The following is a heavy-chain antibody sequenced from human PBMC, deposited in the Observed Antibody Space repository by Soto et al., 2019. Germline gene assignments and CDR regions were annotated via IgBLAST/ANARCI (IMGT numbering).Heavy chain of an antibody. V-gene: IGHV1-69*13. CDR1: GGTFSSYA. D-gene: IGHD2-21*02. J-gene: IGHJ6*02. Sequence: GASAKVSCKASGGTFSSYAISWVRQAPGQGLEWMGGIIPIFGTANYAQKFQGRVTIAADESTSTAYMELSSLRSEDTAVYYCARGAIVVVTAHYYYYGMDVWGQGTTVTVSS. CDR3: ARGAIVVVTAHYYYYGMDV. CDR2: IIPIFGTA.